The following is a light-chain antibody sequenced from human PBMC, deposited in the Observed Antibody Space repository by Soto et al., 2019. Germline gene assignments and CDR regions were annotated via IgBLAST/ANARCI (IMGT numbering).Light chain of an antibody. CDR1: GSNIGADYD. J-gene: IGLJ1*01. CDR2: GNS. Sequence: QPVLTQPPSVSGAPGQRVTISCTGSGSNIGADYDVHWYQQLPGTAPKLLIYGNSNRPSGVPDRFSGSKSDTSASLAITGLQAEDEADYYCQSYDSSLSGYVFGTGTQLTVL. V-gene: IGLV1-40*01. CDR3: QSYDSSLSGYV.